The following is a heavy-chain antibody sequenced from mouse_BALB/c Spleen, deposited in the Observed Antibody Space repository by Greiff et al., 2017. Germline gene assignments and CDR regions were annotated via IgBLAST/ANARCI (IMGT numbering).Heavy chain of an antibody. CDR1: GFTFSDYY. D-gene: IGHD1-1*02. CDR2: ISDGGSYT. V-gene: IGHV5-4*02. CDR3: ARVGGTSFAY. Sequence: EVMLVESGGGLVKPGGSLKLSCAASGFTFSDYYMYWVRQTPEKRLEWVATISDGGSYTYYPDSVKGRFTISRDNAKNNLYLQMSSLKSEVTAMYYCARVGGTSFAYWGQGTLVTVSA. J-gene: IGHJ3*01.